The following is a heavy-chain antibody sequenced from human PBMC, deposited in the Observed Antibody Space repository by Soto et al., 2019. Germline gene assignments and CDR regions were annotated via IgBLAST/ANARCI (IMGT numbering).Heavy chain of an antibody. V-gene: IGHV4-39*01. CDR1: GGSISSSSYY. J-gene: IGHJ3*02. CDR2: IYYSGST. Sequence: QLQLQESGPGLVKPSETLSLTCTVSGGSISSSSYYWGWIRQPPGKGLEWIGSIYYSGSTYYNPSLKSRVTISVDTSKNQFSLKLSSVTAADTAVYYCARRIYCGGDCYSSDAFDIWGQGTMVTVSS. CDR3: ARRIYCGGDCYSSDAFDI. D-gene: IGHD2-21*02.